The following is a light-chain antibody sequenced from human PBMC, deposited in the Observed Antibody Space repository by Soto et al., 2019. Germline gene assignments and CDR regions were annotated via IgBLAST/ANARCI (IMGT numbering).Light chain of an antibody. Sequence: EIVLTQSPATLSLSPGERATLSCRASQSVSSYLAWYQQRPGQAPRLLIHDASNRATGIPARFSGSGSGTDFTLTISSLEPEDSAVYYCQQRSRWPTFGGGTKVEIK. V-gene: IGKV3-11*01. CDR2: DAS. J-gene: IGKJ4*01. CDR1: QSVSSY. CDR3: QQRSRWPT.